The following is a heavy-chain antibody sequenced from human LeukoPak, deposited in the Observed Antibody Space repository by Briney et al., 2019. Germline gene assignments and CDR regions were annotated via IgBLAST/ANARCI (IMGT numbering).Heavy chain of an antibody. CDR1: GDSISSGSYY. V-gene: IGHV4-61*01. CDR2: IYYSGST. J-gene: IGHJ6*02. D-gene: IGHD6-13*01. CDR3: ARDGGGSSWYKESYYGMDV. Sequence: SETLSLTCTVSGDSISSGSYYWSWIRQPPGKGLEWIGYIYYSGSTNYNPSLKSRVTISVDTSKNQFSLKLSSVTAADTAVYYCARDGGGSSWYKESYYGMDVWGQGTTVTVSS.